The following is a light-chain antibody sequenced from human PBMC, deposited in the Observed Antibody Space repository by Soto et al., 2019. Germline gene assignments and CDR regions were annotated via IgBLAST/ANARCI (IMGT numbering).Light chain of an antibody. CDR3: QSYDSSLSGSGV. J-gene: IGLJ3*02. CDR2: GNI. Sequence: QPVLTQPPSVSGAPGQRVTISCTGSSSNIGAGYDVHWYQQLPGAAPKLLIYGNINRPSGVPDRFSGSKSGTSASLAITGLQAEDEADYYCQSYDSSLSGSGVFGGGTKVTVL. V-gene: IGLV1-40*01. CDR1: SSNIGAGYD.